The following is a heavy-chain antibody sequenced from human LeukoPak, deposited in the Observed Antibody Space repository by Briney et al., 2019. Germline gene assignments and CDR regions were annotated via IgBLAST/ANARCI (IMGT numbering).Heavy chain of an antibody. Sequence: SVKVSCKASGGTFSSYAISWVRQAPGQGLEWMGGIIPISGTPNYAQKFQGRVTIITDESTSTVYMELSSLRSEDTVVYYCGRATTGDSSGYLSHYYFYFMDVWGKGTPVTVSS. D-gene: IGHD3-22*01. CDR1: GGTFSSYA. CDR2: IIPISGTP. J-gene: IGHJ6*03. V-gene: IGHV1-69*05. CDR3: GRATTGDSSGYLSHYYFYFMDV.